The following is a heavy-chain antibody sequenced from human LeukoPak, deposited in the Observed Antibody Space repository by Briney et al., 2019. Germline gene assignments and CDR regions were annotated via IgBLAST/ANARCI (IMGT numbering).Heavy chain of an antibody. D-gene: IGHD2-15*01. J-gene: IGHJ5*02. CDR3: AKGNVVNWFDP. CDR2: ISPSGDNT. CDR1: GFTFSSSA. V-gene: IGHV3-23*01. Sequence: GGSLRLSCAASGFTFSSSAMSWVRQAPGKGLEWVSTISPSGDNTYYADSVKGRFTISRDNSKNTLYLQMNSLRAEDTAVYYCAKGNVVNWFDPWGQGTLVTVSS.